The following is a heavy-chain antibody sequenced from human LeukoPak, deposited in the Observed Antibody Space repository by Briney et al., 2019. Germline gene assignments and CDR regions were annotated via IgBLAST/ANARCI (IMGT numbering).Heavy chain of an antibody. CDR1: GYSFTSYW. D-gene: IGHD1-7*01. Sequence: PGESLKISCKGFGYSFTSYWIGWVRQMPGKGLEWMGIIYPGDSDTRYSPSFQGQVTISADKSISTAYLQWSSLKASDTAMYYCARRRNWNYVWFDPWGQGTLVTVSS. V-gene: IGHV5-51*03. CDR3: ARRRNWNYVWFDP. CDR2: IYPGDSDT. J-gene: IGHJ5*02.